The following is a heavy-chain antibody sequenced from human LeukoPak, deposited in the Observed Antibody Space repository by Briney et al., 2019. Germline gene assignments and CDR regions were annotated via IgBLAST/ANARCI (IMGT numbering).Heavy chain of an antibody. Sequence: SETLSLTCTVSGGSISSYYWSWIRQPPGKGLEWIGYIDYSGSANYNPSLKSRVTISVDTSKSQFSLRLSSVAAADTALYYCARAGGGYSYDYWGRGTLVTVSS. CDR3: ARAGGGYSYDY. CDR1: GGSISSYY. CDR2: IDYSGSA. D-gene: IGHD5-18*01. J-gene: IGHJ4*02. V-gene: IGHV4-59*01.